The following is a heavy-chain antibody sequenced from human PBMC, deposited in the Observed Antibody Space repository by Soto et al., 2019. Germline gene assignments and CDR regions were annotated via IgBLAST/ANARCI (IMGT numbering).Heavy chain of an antibody. Sequence: EVQLVQSGAEVKKPGESLKISCKGSGYSFTSYWIGWVRQMPGKGLEWMGIIYPGDSDTRYSPSFQGQVTISADKSISTAYLQWSSLKASDTAMYYCARRRHGYCSSTSCYATGGYFDYWGQGTLVTVSS. CDR3: ARRRHGYCSSTSCYATGGYFDY. CDR2: IYPGDSDT. J-gene: IGHJ4*02. D-gene: IGHD2-2*03. CDR1: GYSFTSYW. V-gene: IGHV5-51*03.